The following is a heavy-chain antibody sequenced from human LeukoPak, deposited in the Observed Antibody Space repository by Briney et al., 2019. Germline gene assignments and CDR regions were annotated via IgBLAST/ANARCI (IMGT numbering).Heavy chain of an antibody. CDR2: IYTSGST. D-gene: IGHD5-18*01. V-gene: IGHV4-4*07. CDR3: ARYSFGSDFFGY. J-gene: IGHJ4*02. CDR1: GGSISYYY. Sequence: PSETLSLTCTVSGGSISYYYWSWIRQPAGKGPEWIGRIYTSGSTHYNPSLQSRVTISVDTSKNQFSLKLSSVTAADTAVYYCARYSFGSDFFGYWGQETLVTVSS.